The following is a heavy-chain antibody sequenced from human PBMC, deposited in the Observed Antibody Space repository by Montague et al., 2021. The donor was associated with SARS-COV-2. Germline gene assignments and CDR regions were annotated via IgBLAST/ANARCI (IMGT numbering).Heavy chain of an antibody. V-gene: IGHV3-30*04. J-gene: IGHJ4*02. CDR2: ISFDGSNK. CDR3: ASYGAHGRFGFDH. Sequence: FLRLSCAASGFTFSSYAMHWVRQAPGKGLEWVALISFDGSNKYYADSVKGRFTISRDISKNTLYLQMNSLRAEDTAVYYCASYGAHGRFGFDHWGQGTLVTVSS. CDR1: GFTFSSYA. D-gene: IGHD3-10*01.